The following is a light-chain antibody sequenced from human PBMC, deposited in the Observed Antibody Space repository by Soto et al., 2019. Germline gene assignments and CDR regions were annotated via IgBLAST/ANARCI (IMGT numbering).Light chain of an antibody. CDR1: SSDIGGYNY. CDR2: EVS. J-gene: IGLJ2*01. Sequence: QSALTQPASVSGSPGQSITISCTGTSSDIGGYNYVSWFQQHAGKAPKLIIYEVSNRPSGVSNRFSGSKSGNTASLTISGLQADDECNYYCATYTSTTTHVVFGGGTQLTVL. CDR3: ATYTSTTTHVV. V-gene: IGLV2-14*01.